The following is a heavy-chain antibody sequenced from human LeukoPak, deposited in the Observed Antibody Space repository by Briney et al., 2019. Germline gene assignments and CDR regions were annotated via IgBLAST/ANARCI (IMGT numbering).Heavy chain of an antibody. Sequence: SVKVSCKASGGTFSSHGFSWVRQAPGQGLEWMGGIIPIFGTTNYAQEFQGRVTITTDESTSTGYMELSSLRSEDTAVYYCARRWPHSSGYYLFDYWGQGTLVTVSS. CDR2: IIPIFGTT. J-gene: IGHJ4*02. CDR3: ARRWPHSSGYYLFDY. CDR1: GGTFSSHG. V-gene: IGHV1-69*05. D-gene: IGHD3-22*01.